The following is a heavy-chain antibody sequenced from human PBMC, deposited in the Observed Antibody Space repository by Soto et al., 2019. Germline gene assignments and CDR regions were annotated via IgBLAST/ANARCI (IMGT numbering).Heavy chain of an antibody. J-gene: IGHJ4*02. CDR1: GFTLQNYA. V-gene: IGHV3-23*01. CDR3: AKDNGNYGSGSFSH. CDR2: LIGTGDST. D-gene: IGHD3-10*01. Sequence: GGSLRLSCTASGFTLQNYAMAWVRQAPGKGLEWVSTLIGTGDSTDYANSVKGRFTISRDDSKTTLHLQMSSLRAEDTAIYYCAKDNGNYGSGSFSHWGQGTLVTVS.